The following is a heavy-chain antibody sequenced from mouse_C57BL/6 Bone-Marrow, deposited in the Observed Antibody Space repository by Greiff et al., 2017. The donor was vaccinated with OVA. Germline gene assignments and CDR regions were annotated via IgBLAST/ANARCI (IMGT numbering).Heavy chain of an antibody. D-gene: IGHD1-1*01. J-gene: IGHJ3*01. V-gene: IGHV1-81*01. CDR1: GYTFTSYG. Sequence: VQLQQSGAELARPGASVKLSCKASGYTFTSYGISWVKQRTGQGLEWIGVIYPRSGNTYYNEKFKGKATLTADKSSSTAYMELRSLTSEDSAVYFCASRYYYGSTWFAYWGQGTLVTVSA. CDR2: IYPRSGNT. CDR3: ASRYYYGSTWFAY.